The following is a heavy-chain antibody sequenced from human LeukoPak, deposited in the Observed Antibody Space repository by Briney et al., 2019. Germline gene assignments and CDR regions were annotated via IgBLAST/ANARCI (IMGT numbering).Heavy chain of an antibody. Sequence: GGPLRLSCAASGFTFSSYGMHWVRQAPGKGLEWVAVIWYDGINKYYADSVKGRFTISRDNSKNTLYLQMNSLRAEDTAVYYCARPYDRQLADAFDIWGQGTMVTVSS. D-gene: IGHD6-13*01. CDR3: ARPYDRQLADAFDI. CDR2: IWYDGINK. V-gene: IGHV3-33*01. J-gene: IGHJ3*02. CDR1: GFTFSSYG.